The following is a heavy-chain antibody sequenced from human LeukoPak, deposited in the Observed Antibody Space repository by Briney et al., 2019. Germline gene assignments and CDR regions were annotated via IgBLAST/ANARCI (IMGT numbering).Heavy chain of an antibody. CDR1: GGSISSSSYY. V-gene: IGHV4-39*01. CDR2: IFYCGST. D-gene: IGHD6-13*01. CDR3: ASLAAAASTGAFDI. Sequence: SETLSLTCTVSGGSISSSSYYWGWIRQPPGKRLEWIGRIFYCGSTYYHPPLNIQLTISVDASKNQLSLKLSSVTAADTRVYYCASLAAAASTGAFDIWAQGTMVSVSS. J-gene: IGHJ3*02.